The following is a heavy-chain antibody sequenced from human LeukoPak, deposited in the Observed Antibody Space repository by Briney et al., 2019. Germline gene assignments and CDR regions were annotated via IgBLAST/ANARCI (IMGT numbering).Heavy chain of an antibody. Sequence: SVKVSCKASGGTFSSYAISWVRQAPGQGLEWMGGIIPIFGTANYAQKFQGRVTITADESTSTAYMELSSLRSEDTAVYYCAIPYSSGWYEGAFDIWGQGTMVTVSS. D-gene: IGHD6-19*01. CDR3: AIPYSSGWYEGAFDI. CDR2: IIPIFGTA. V-gene: IGHV1-69*01. CDR1: GGTFSSYA. J-gene: IGHJ3*02.